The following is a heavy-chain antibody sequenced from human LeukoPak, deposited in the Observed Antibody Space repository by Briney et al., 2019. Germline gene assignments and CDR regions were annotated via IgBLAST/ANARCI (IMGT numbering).Heavy chain of an antibody. CDR1: GFTFSSYA. Sequence: GSPRLSCAASGFTFSSYAMSWVRQAPGKGLEWVSAISGSGGSTYYADSVKGRFTISRDNSKNTLYLQMNSLRAEDTAVYYCAKDRRGEAYYYGSGLDYWGQGTLVTVSS. J-gene: IGHJ4*02. V-gene: IGHV3-23*01. CDR3: AKDRRGEAYYYGSGLDY. D-gene: IGHD3-10*01. CDR2: ISGSGGST.